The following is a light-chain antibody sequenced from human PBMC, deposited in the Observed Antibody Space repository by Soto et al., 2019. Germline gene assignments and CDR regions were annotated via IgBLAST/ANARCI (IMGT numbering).Light chain of an antibody. V-gene: IGKV1-33*01. Sequence: DIQMTQSPSSLSASVGDRVTITCQASQDISHFLNWYQQKPGKAPKLLIYDASYLETGVPSRFSGDGSGTDFTFVISSLQPEDIATYFCQQYEDLPLTFGGGTKVEIK. CDR2: DAS. CDR3: QQYEDLPLT. J-gene: IGKJ4*01. CDR1: QDISHF.